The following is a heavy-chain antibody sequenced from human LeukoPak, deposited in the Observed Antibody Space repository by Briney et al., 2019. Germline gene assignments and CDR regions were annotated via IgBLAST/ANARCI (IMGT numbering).Heavy chain of an antibody. D-gene: IGHD3-3*01. CDR1: GFTFRSYE. CDR2: ISSSGKTK. V-gene: IGHV3-48*03. J-gene: IGHJ6*03. Sequence: PGGSLRLSCAASGFTFRSYEMNWIRQAPGKGLEWVAYISSSGKTKHHADSVKGRFTISRDNAENSLYLQMNSLRAEDTAVYYCARGGYYDFWSVEANVGYYYYYMDVWGKGTTVTGSS. CDR3: ARGGYYDFWSVEANVGYYYYYMDV.